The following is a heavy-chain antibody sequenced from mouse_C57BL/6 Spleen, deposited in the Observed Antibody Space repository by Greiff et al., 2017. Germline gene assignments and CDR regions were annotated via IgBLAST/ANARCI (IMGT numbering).Heavy chain of an antibody. V-gene: IGHV1-82*01. CDR3: ARFYDGYYYWFAY. Sequence: QVQLQQSGPELVKPGASVKISCKASGYAFSSSWMNWVKQRPGKGLEWIGRIYPGDGDTNYNGKFKGKATLTADESSSTAYMQLSSLTSEDSAVYFCARFYDGYYYWFAYWGQGTLVTVSA. J-gene: IGHJ3*01. CDR1: GYAFSSSW. CDR2: IYPGDGDT. D-gene: IGHD2-3*01.